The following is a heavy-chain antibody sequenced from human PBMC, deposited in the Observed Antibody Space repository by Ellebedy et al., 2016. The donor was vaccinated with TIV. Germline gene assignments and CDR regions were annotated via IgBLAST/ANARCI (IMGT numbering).Heavy chain of an antibody. CDR1: AGSIRSSGTF. CDR3: PRRDFLPGYSLWGAFDI. Sequence: SETLSLTCSVSAGSIRSSGTFWGWVRQPPGKGLEWVGSMSSGGSTFYNPSLKSRLTISGDTSRNKFSLSLTSITAADTAIYYCPRRDFLPGYSLWGAFDIWGQGKMVTVSS. J-gene: IGHJ3*02. CDR2: MSSGGST. D-gene: IGHD3-9*01. V-gene: IGHV4-39*01.